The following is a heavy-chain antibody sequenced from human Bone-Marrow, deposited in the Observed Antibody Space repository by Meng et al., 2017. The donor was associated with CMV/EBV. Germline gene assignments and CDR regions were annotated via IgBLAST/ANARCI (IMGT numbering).Heavy chain of an antibody. CDR1: GFTFSSYA. D-gene: IGHD6-6*01. CDR2: ISYDGSNK. Sequence: GGSLRLSCAASGFTFSSYAMHWVRQAPGKGLEWVAVISYDGSNKYHADSVKGRLTISRDNSKNTLYLQMNSLRAEDTAVYYCARDGAYSSSPFGYYGMDVWGQGTTVTVSS. J-gene: IGHJ6*02. V-gene: IGHV3-30*04. CDR3: ARDGAYSSSPFGYYGMDV.